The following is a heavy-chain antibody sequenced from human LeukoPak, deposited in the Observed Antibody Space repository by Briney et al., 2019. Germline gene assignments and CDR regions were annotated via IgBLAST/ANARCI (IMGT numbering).Heavy chain of an antibody. V-gene: IGHV3-23*01. J-gene: IGHJ4*02. CDR1: GFTFSSYG. D-gene: IGHD3-3*01. Sequence: PGGSLRLSCAASGFTFSSYGMSWVRQAPGKGLEWVSAISGSGGSTYYADSVKGRFTISRDNSKNTLYLQMNSLRAEDTAVYYCAKDQGYDFWSGYYGAAGDYWGQGTLVTVSS. CDR2: ISGSGGST. CDR3: AKDQGYDFWSGYYGAAGDY.